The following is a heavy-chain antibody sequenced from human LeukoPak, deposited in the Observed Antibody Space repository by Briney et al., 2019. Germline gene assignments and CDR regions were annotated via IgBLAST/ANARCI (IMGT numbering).Heavy chain of an antibody. CDR2: IRSKAYGGTT. CDR3: TRGKSSSWYGVYMDV. D-gene: IGHD6-13*01. CDR1: GFTFGDYA. J-gene: IGHJ6*03. Sequence: PGRSLRLSCTASGFTFGDYAMSWVRQAPGKGLEWVGFIRSKAYGGTTEYAASVKGRFTISRDDPKSIAYLQMNSLKTEDTAVYYCTRGKSSSWYGVYMDVWGKGTTVTVSS. V-gene: IGHV3-49*04.